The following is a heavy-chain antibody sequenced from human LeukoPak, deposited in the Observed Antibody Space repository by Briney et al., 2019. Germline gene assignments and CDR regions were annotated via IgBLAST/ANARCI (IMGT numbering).Heavy chain of an antibody. J-gene: IGHJ5*02. V-gene: IGHV3-30*18. CDR2: ISYDGSNK. CDR3: AKGLLHDPSWFDP. D-gene: IGHD3-3*01. Sequence: GRSLRLSCAASGFTFSSYGMHWVRQAPGKGLEWVAVISYDGSNKYYADSVKGRFTISRDSSKNTLYLQMNSLRAEDTAVYYCAKGLLHDPSWFDPWGQGTLVTVSS. CDR1: GFTFSSYG.